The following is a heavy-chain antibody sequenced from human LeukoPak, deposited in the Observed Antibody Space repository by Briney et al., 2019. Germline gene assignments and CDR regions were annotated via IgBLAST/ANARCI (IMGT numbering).Heavy chain of an antibody. CDR2: IYYSGST. Sequence: PSETLSLTCTVSGGSISSSSYYWGWIRQPPGKGLEWIGSIYYSGSTYYNPSLKSRVTISVDTSKNQFSLKLSSVTAADTAVYYCARLGYCSGGSCWVLDYWGQGTLVTVSS. CDR3: ARLGYCSGGSCWVLDY. V-gene: IGHV4-39*01. J-gene: IGHJ4*02. D-gene: IGHD2-15*01. CDR1: GGSISSSSYY.